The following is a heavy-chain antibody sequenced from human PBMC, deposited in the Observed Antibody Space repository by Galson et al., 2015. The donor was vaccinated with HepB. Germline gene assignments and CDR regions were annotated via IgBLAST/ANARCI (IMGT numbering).Heavy chain of an antibody. Sequence: SLRLSCAASGFTFSTYVLHWVRQGPGKGLEWVAIISYDGSNKYYVDSVKGRFTISRDNSKNTLYLQMSSLRPEDTAVYYCARSEAFLAHFDYWGLGTLGTVAS. CDR3: ARSEAFLAHFDY. CDR2: ISYDGSNK. D-gene: IGHD2/OR15-2a*01. J-gene: IGHJ4*02. CDR1: GFTFSTYV. V-gene: IGHV3-30-3*01.